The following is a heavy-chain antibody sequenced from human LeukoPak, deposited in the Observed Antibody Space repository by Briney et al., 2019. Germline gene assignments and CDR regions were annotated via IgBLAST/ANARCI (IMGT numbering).Heavy chain of an antibody. CDR1: GFTFSSYS. CDR2: ISSSSSYI. J-gene: IGHJ6*03. Sequence: GGSLRLSCAASGFTFSSYSMNWVRQAPGKGLEWVSSISSSSSYIYYADSVKGRFTISRDNAKNSLYLQMNSLRAEDTAVYYCALYDFWSCYYMDVWGKGTTVTVSS. D-gene: IGHD3-3*01. V-gene: IGHV3-21*01. CDR3: ALYDFWSCYYMDV.